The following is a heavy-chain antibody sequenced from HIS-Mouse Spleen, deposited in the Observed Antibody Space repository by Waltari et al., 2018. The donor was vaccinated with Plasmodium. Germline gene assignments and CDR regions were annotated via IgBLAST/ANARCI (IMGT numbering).Heavy chain of an antibody. CDR3: ASSWYWYFDL. J-gene: IGHJ2*01. CDR2: IKQDGSEK. Sequence: EVQLLESGGGLVQPGGSLRLSCSASGFTFSSYWMSWVRQAPGKGRKGVANIKQDGSEKYYVDSVKGRFTISRDNAKNSLYLQMNSLRAEDTAVYYCASSWYWYFDLWGRGTLVTVSS. D-gene: IGHD6-13*01. CDR1: GFTFSSYW. V-gene: IGHV3-7*01.